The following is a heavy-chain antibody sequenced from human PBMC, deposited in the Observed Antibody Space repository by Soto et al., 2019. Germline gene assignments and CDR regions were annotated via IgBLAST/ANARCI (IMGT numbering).Heavy chain of an antibody. CDR3: TTDPVTMIVVVPSSG. Sequence: GGSLRLSCAASGCTFSHAWINWVRQAPGKGLEWVGRIKSKTDGGTTDYAAPVKGRFTISRDDSKNTLYLQMNSLKTEDTAVYYCTTDPVTMIVVVPSSGWGQGTLVTVSS. CDR2: IKSKTDGGTT. V-gene: IGHV3-15*07. CDR1: GCTFSHAW. D-gene: IGHD3-22*01. J-gene: IGHJ4*02.